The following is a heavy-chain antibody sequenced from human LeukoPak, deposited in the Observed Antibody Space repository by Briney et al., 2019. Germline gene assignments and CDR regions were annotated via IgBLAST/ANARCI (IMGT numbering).Heavy chain of an antibody. V-gene: IGHV3-30*02. CDR1: GFAFSYYG. CDR3: AREAMVRGVIISLYYFDY. D-gene: IGHD3-10*01. J-gene: IGHJ4*02. CDR2: IRFDGTNK. Sequence: SGGSLRLSCAASGFAFSYYGMYWVRQAPGKGLEWVAFIRFDGTNKYYPDSVKGRFTISRDSSKNTLYLQMNSLRAEDTAVYYCAREAMVRGVIISLYYFDYWGQGTLVTVSS.